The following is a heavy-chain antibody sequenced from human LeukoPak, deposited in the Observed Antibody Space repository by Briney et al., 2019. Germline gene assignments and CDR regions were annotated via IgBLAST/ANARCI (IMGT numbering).Heavy chain of an antibody. V-gene: IGHV3-23*01. J-gene: IGHJ4*02. CDR3: AKVYSGSYYEENY. CDR1: GFTFSSYA. Sequence: PGGSLRLSCAASGFTFSSYAMSWVRQAPGKGLEWVSAIGGSGGSTYYADSVKGRFTISRDNSKNTLYLQMNSLRAEDTAVYYCAKVYSGSYYEENYWGQGTLVTVSS. CDR2: IGGSGGST. D-gene: IGHD1-26*01.